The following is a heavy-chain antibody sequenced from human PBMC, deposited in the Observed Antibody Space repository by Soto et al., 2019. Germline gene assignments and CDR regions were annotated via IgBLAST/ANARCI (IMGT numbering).Heavy chain of an antibody. CDR2: ISYDGSNK. V-gene: IGHV3-30-3*01. CDR3: ARAIRGGDWFDP. D-gene: IGHD3-10*01. J-gene: IGHJ5*02. CDR1: VFTFSSYA. Sequence: PGGSLRLSCAASVFTFSSYAMHWIRQAPGKGLEWVAVISYDGSNKYYADSVKGRFTISRDNSKNTLYLQMNSLRAEDTAVYYCARAIRGGDWFDPWGQGTLVTVSS.